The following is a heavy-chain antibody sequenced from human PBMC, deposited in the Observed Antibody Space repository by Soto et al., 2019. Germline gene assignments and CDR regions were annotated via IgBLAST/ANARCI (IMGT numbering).Heavy chain of an antibody. V-gene: IGHV1-69*01. CDR2: IMPIFATP. CDR3: AREVSSSRLDS. D-gene: IGHD2-2*01. Sequence: QVQLEQSGAEVKKPGSSVKLSCKSSGGTFSSYRISWVRQAPGQGLEWMGGIMPIFATPKYVQKFQGRVTISADESTSTAYLEVRSLTSADTAVYYCAREVSSSRLDSWGQGTLVTVSS. J-gene: IGHJ4*02. CDR1: GGTFSSYR.